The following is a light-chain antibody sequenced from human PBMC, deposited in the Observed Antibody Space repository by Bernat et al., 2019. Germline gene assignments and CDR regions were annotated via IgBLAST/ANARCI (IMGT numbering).Light chain of an antibody. CDR1: SSDVGGYNY. CDR3: CSYAGSSTLV. V-gene: IGLV2-14*03. Sequence: QSALTQPASVSGSPGQSITISCTGTSSDVGGYNYVSWYQQHPGRAPKLMIYDVRDRPSGISNRFSGSKSGNTASLTISGLLAEDEADYYCCSYAGSSTLVFGGGTKLTVL. CDR2: DVR. J-gene: IGLJ3*02.